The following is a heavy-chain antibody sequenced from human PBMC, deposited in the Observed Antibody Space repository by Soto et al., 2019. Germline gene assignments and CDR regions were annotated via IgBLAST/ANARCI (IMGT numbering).Heavy chain of an antibody. Sequence: QVQLVQSGSEVKKPGSSVRVSCKASGGTFSIYTISWVRQAPGQGLEWMGRVIPFLVITSYSQRFQGRVTITADKSTTTAYMELSSLRSEDTAVYYCARDRDNSNWPNFDSWGQGTLVTVSS. CDR1: GGTFSIYT. CDR2: VIPFLVIT. V-gene: IGHV1-69*02. CDR3: ARDRDNSNWPNFDS. J-gene: IGHJ4*02. D-gene: IGHD6-13*01.